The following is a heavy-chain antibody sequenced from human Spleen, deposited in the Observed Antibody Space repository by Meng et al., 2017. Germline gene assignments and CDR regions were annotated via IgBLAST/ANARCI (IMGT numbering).Heavy chain of an antibody. CDR2: IHWNGDST. D-gene: IGHD3-10*01. J-gene: IGHJ4*02. CDR3: ARVGPYGSGRLSD. CDR1: GFNFDDYG. V-gene: IGHV3-20*04. Sequence: GESLKISCEASGFNFDDYGMTWVRQAPGKGLEWVSGIHWNGDSTGYADSVKGRFTISRDNAKNSLYLQMNSLRVEDTAVYYCARVGPYGSGRLSDWGQGTLVTVSS.